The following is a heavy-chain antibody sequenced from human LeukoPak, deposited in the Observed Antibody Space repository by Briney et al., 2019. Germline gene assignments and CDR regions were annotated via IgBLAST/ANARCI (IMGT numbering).Heavy chain of an antibody. CDR1: GFTFSSYA. CDR2: ISGNGGST. V-gene: IGHV3-64D*06. CDR3: VKDLGTLGDY. J-gene: IGHJ4*02. Sequence: GGSLRLSCSASGFTFSSYAMHWVRQAPGKGLEYVSAISGNGGSTYYADSVKGRFTISRDNSKNTLYLQMSSLRAEDSAVYYCVKDLGTLGDYWGQGTLVTVSS. D-gene: IGHD3-10*01.